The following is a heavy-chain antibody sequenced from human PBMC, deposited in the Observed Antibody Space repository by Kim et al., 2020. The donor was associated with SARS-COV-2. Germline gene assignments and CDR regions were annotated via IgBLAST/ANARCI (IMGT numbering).Heavy chain of an antibody. CDR3: AKDLEVGRWLQYQYFDY. CDR2: ISGSGGRT. J-gene: IGHJ4*02. D-gene: IGHD5-12*01. CDR1: GFTFSSYA. Sequence: GGSLRLSCAASGFTFSSYAMSWVRQAPGKGLEWVSAISGSGGRTYYADSVKGRFTISRDNSKNTLYVQMNSLRAEDTAVYYCAKDLEVGRWLQYQYFDYWGQGTLVTVSS. V-gene: IGHV3-23*01.